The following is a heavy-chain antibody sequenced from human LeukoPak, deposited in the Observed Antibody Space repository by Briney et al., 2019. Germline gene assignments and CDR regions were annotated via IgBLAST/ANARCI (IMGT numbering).Heavy chain of an antibody. CDR1: GYTFTSYA. CDR3: ARGGIAVAVRWFDP. D-gene: IGHD6-19*01. CDR2: INTNTGNP. V-gene: IGHV7-4-1*02. J-gene: IGHJ5*02. Sequence: ASVKVSCKASGYTFTSYAMNWVRQAPGQGLEWMGWINTNTGNPTYAQGFTGRFVFSLDTSVSTAYLQISSLKAEDTAVYYCARGGIAVAVRWFDPWGQGTLVTVSS.